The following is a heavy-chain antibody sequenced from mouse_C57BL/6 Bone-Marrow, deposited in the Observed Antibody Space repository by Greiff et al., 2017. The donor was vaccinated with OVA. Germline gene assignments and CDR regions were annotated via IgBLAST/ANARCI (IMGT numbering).Heavy chain of an antibody. CDR2: ISSGSSTI. V-gene: IGHV5-17*01. J-gene: IGHJ3*01. Sequence: DVMLVESGGGLVKPGGSLKLSCAASGFTFSDYGMHWVRQAPEKGLEWVAYISSGSSTIYYADTVKGRFTISRDNAKNTLFLQMTSLRSEDTAMYYCAKLGGFAYWGQGTLVTVSA. D-gene: IGHD4-1*01. CDR3: AKLGGFAY. CDR1: GFTFSDYG.